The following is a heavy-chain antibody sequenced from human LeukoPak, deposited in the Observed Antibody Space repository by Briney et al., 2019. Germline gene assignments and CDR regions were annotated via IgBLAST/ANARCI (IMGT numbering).Heavy chain of an antibody. CDR2: ISWNSGTI. CDR3: AKDRPGGFDY. Sequence: GGSLELSCAASGFTFDNYAMHWGREAPGKGLEWVSGISWNSGTICYADSVKGRFTISRDNAKNSLYLQMNSLRAEDTALYYCAKDRPGGFDYWGQGTLVTVSS. CDR1: GFTFDNYA. D-gene: IGHD3-10*01. J-gene: IGHJ4*02. V-gene: IGHV3-9*01.